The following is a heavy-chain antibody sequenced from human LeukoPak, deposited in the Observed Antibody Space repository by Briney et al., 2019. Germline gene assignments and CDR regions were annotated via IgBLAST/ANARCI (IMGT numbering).Heavy chain of an antibody. CDR2: IYYSGST. D-gene: IGHD6-19*01. CDR1: GGSFSGYY. Sequence: SSETLSLTCAVYGGSFSGYYWSWIRQPPGKGLEWIGYIYYSGSTNYNPSLKSRVTISVDTSKNQFSLKLSSVTAADTAVYYCARRVAGTLDYWGQGTLVTVSS. V-gene: IGHV4-59*08. CDR3: ARRVAGTLDY. J-gene: IGHJ4*02.